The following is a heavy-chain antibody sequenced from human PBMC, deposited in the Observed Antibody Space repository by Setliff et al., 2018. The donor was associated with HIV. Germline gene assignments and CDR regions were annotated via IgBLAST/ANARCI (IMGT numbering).Heavy chain of an antibody. J-gene: IGHJ5*02. D-gene: IGHD3-22*01. CDR1: GYTFTSYG. CDR3: ARAHLLETVMIVLGGFDP. Sequence: ASVKVSCKASGYTFTSYGISWVRQAPGQGLEWMGWIHPSSGGTNYAQKFQGRVTMTRDTSISTAYMELSRPRSDDTAVYYCARAHLLETVMIVLGGFDPWGQGTLVTVSS. CDR2: IHPSSGGT. V-gene: IGHV1-2*02.